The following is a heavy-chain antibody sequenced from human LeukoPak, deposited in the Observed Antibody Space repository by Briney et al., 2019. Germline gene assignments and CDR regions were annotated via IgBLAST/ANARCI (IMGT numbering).Heavy chain of an antibody. D-gene: IGHD3-22*01. CDR2: IYHSGST. Sequence: SETLSLTCTVSGYSISSGYYWGWIRQPPGKGLEWIGSIYHSGSTYYNPSLKSRVTISIDTSKNHFSLKLSSVTAADTAVYYCARGGGYYFDSSDLRYFDFWGRGTLVTVSS. CDR1: GYSISSGYY. V-gene: IGHV4-38-2*02. CDR3: ARGGGYYFDSSDLRYFDF. J-gene: IGHJ2*01.